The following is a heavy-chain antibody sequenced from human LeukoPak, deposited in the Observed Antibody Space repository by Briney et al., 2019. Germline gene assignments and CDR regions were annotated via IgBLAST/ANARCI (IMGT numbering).Heavy chain of an antibody. V-gene: IGHV3-53*01. CDR1: GFTGSSNY. CDR3: ARAPYSSGWYPLYYFDY. J-gene: IGHJ4*02. CDR2: IYSGGST. D-gene: IGHD6-19*01. Sequence: GGSLRLSCAASGFTGSSNYMSWVRQAPGKGLEWVSVIYSGGSTYYADSVKGRFTISRDNSKNTLYLQMNSLRAEDTAVYYCARAPYSSGWYPLYYFDYWGQGTLVTVSS.